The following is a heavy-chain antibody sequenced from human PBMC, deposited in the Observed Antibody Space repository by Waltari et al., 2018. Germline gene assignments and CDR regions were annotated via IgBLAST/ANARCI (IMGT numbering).Heavy chain of an antibody. CDR3: VKDRPDWPIDY. D-gene: IGHD3-9*01. CDR2: IGSSGANT. V-gene: IGHV3-23*01. Sequence: EVQLLESGGGLVQPGGSLRLSCTASGFTFSSFSMSWVRQAPGKGLEGGSSIGSSGANTYYANSVKGRFTVSRDNSKNTVYLQINSLRADDTATYYCVKDRPDWPIDYWGQGTLVTVSS. J-gene: IGHJ4*02. CDR1: GFTFSSFS.